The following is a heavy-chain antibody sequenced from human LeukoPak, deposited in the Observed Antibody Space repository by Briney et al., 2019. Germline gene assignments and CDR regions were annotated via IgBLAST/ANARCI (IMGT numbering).Heavy chain of an antibody. V-gene: IGHV4-39*01. CDR1: GGSISSSSYY. CDR2: IYYSGST. D-gene: IGHD4-17*01. Sequence: PSETLSLTCTVSGGSISSSSYYWGWIRQPPGKGLEWIGSIYYSGSTYYNPSLKSRVTISVDTSKNQFSLKLSSVTAADTAVYYCASQDMTTVTTGFDYWGQGTLVTVSS. J-gene: IGHJ4*02. CDR3: ASQDMTTVTTGFDY.